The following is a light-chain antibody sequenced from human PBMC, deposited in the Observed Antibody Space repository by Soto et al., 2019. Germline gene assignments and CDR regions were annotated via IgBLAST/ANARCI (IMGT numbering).Light chain of an antibody. V-gene: IGKV1-39*01. CDR2: AAS. J-gene: IGKJ1*01. CDR1: QGIRNG. CDR3: QQSYSTPWT. Sequence: DIQMTQSPSTLSASIGDRVTITCRASQGIRNGLGWYQQKPGKAPKLLIYAASSLQSGVPSRFSGSGSGTDFTLTISSLQPEDFATYYCQQSYSTPWTFGQGTKVDIK.